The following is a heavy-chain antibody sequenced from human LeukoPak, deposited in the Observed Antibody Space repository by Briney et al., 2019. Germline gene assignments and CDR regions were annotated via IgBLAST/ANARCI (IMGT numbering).Heavy chain of an antibody. Sequence: GGSLRLSCAASGFTFDDYAMHWVRQAPGKGLEWVSGISWNSGTIGYADSVKGRFTISRDNAKNSLYLQMNSLRAEDTAVYYCARAGTTATTSLSHWGQGTLVTVSS. V-gene: IGHV3-9*01. D-gene: IGHD4-11*01. CDR2: ISWNSGTI. CDR1: GFTFDDYA. CDR3: ARAGTTATTSLSH. J-gene: IGHJ4*02.